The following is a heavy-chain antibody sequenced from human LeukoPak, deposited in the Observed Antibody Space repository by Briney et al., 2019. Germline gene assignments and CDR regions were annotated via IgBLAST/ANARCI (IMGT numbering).Heavy chain of an antibody. D-gene: IGHD3-10*01. CDR2: INHSGST. CDR3: ARSMVRGVIIHFDY. Sequence: SETLSLTCAVYGGSSSGYYWSWIRQPPGKGLEWIGEINHSGSTNYNPSLKSRFTISVDTSKNQFSLKLSSVTAADTAVYYCARSMVRGVIIHFDYWGQGTLVTVSS. J-gene: IGHJ4*02. V-gene: IGHV4-34*01. CDR1: GGSSSGYY.